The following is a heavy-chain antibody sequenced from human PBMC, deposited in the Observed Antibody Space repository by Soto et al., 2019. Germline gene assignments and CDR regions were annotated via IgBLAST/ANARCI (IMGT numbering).Heavy chain of an antibody. CDR1: GYILTNND. CDR3: ARMATFGSLNWFDP. D-gene: IGHD3-16*01. V-gene: IGHV1-8*01. Sequence: GASVKVSCQASGYILTNNDVFWVRQATGQGLAWMGWMNPGSGDTGYAQKFQGRVTMTRDISIATAYMELSSLRSDDTAIYYCARMATFGSLNWFDPWGQGTLVTVSS. CDR2: MNPGSGDT. J-gene: IGHJ5*02.